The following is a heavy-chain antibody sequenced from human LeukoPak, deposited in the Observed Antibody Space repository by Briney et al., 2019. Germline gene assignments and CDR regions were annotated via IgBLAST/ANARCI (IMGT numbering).Heavy chain of an antibody. CDR2: ISWNSGSI. D-gene: IGHD5-12*01. V-gene: IGHV3-9*03. Sequence: GRSLRLSXAASGFTFDDYAMYWVRQAPGKGLEWVSGISWNSGSIGYADSVKGRFTISRDNAKNSLYLQMNSLRAEDMALYYCAKGVATITSLNWYFDLWGRGTLVTVSS. CDR1: GFTFDDYA. CDR3: AKGVATITSLNWYFDL. J-gene: IGHJ2*01.